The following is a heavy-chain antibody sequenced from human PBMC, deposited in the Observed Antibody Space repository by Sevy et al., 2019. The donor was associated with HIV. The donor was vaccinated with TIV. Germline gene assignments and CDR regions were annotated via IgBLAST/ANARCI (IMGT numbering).Heavy chain of an antibody. Sequence: SETLSLTCTVSGGSISSSSYYWGWIRQPPGKGLEWIGSIYYSGSTYYNPSLKSRVTISVDTSKNQFSLKLSSVTAADTAVYYCARRSMVRGRDFPYYFDYWGQGTLVTVSS. V-gene: IGHV4-39*01. CDR2: IYYSGST. D-gene: IGHD3-10*01. CDR1: GGSISSSSYY. CDR3: ARRSMVRGRDFPYYFDY. J-gene: IGHJ4*02.